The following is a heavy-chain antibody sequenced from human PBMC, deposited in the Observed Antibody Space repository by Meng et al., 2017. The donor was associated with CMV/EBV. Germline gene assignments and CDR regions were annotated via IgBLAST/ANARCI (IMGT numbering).Heavy chain of an antibody. D-gene: IGHD5-18*01. CDR1: GGSISSSSYY. J-gene: IGHJ5*02. Sequence: SETLSLTCTVSGGSISSSSYYWGWIRQPPGKGLEWIGSIYYSGSTYYNPSLKSRVTISVDTSKNQFSLKLSSVTAADTAVYYCARDRRLDTAMAAYNWFDPWGQGTLVIVSS. CDR2: IYYSGST. V-gene: IGHV4-39*07. CDR3: ARDRRLDTAMAAYNWFDP.